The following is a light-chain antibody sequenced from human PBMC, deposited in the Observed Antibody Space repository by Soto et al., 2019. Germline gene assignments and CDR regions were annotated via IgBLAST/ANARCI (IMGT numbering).Light chain of an antibody. CDR2: DVT. V-gene: IGLV2-14*03. CDR1: SSDVGGYSY. CDR3: SSYTSSSTRV. Sequence: QSVLTQPASVSGSPGQSITISCTGTSSDVGGYSYVSWYQHHPGKAPKLMIYDVTNRPSGVPNRFSGSKSGNTASLTISGLQAEDEADYYCSSYTSSSTRVFGGGTKLTVL. J-gene: IGLJ2*01.